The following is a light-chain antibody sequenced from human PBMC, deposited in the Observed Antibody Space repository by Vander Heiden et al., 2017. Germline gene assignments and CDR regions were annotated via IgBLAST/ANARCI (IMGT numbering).Light chain of an antibody. V-gene: IGKV1-5*03. Sequence: DIQMMQSRSTLSASVGDTVTITCRAGQSVGFWLAWYQQKPGKAPNLLIYKASSLESGVPSRFSGKGSGTEFTLTISSLQPDDFATYYCQKYNSYPWTFGQGTKLEIK. J-gene: IGKJ1*01. CDR3: QKYNSYPWT. CDR2: KAS. CDR1: QSVGFW.